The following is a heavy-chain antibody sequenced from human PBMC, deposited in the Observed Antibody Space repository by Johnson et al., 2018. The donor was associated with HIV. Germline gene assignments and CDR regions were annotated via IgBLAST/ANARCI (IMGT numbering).Heavy chain of an antibody. CDR2: TSGSGGSK. V-gene: IGHV3-23*04. D-gene: IGHD4-23*01. CDR1: GFTFSSYA. Sequence: VQLVESGGGLVQPGGSLRLSCAASGFTFSSYAMSWVRQAPGKGLEWVSGTSGSGGSKYYADSVKGRFTISRDNSKNTLYLQLNSLTAEDTAVYYCGGGNSEVGVFDIWGQGTMGAVSS. J-gene: IGHJ3*02. CDR3: GGGNSEVGVFDI.